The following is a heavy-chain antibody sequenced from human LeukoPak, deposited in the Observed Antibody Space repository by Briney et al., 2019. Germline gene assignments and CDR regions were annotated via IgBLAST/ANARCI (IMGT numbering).Heavy chain of an antibody. J-gene: IGHJ4*02. Sequence: GGSLRLSCAASGFTFSSYAMSWVRQAPGKGLERVSTISVSGGDTFYADSVKGRFTTSRDNSKNTLYLQMNSLRAEDTAVYYCAQEVTGRDYSGDYWGQGTLVTVSS. CDR1: GFTFSSYA. CDR2: ISVSGGDT. V-gene: IGHV3-23*01. D-gene: IGHD4-11*01. CDR3: AQEVTGRDYSGDY.